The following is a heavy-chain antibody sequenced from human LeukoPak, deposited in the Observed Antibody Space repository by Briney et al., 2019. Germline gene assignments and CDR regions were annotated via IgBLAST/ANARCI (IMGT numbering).Heavy chain of an antibody. CDR3: AREVRGRRDIVVVVAATLDY. J-gene: IGHJ4*02. Sequence: GGSLRLSCAASGFTFSDYYMSWIRQAPGKGLEWVSYISSSGSTIYYADSVKGRFTISRDNAKNSLYLQMNSLRAEDTAVYYCAREVRGRRDIVVVVAATLDYWGQGTLVTVSS. CDR2: ISSSGSTI. D-gene: IGHD2-15*01. CDR1: GFTFSDYY. V-gene: IGHV3-11*04.